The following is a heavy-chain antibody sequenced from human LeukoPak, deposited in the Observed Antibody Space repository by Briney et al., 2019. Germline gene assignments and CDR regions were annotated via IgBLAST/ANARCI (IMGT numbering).Heavy chain of an antibody. CDR3: ARAGSALPCFDY. CDR1: GFTFSSYE. CDR2: ISSSGSSI. V-gene: IGHV3-48*03. D-gene: IGHD6-19*01. Sequence: GGSLRLSCAASGFTFSSYEMNWVRQAPGKGLECVSYISSSGSSIYYADSVKGRFTISRDNAKNSLYLQMNSLRAEDTAVYYCARAGSALPCFDYWGQGTPVTVSS. J-gene: IGHJ4*02.